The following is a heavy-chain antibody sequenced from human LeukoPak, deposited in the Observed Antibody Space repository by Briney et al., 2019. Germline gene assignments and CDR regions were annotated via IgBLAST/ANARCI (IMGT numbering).Heavy chain of an antibody. CDR1: GGSISSGSYY. Sequence: SETLSLTCTVSGGSISSGSYYWGWIRQPPGKGLEWIGSIYYSGSTYYNPSLRSRVTISVDTSKNQFSLKLSSVTAADTAVYYCARVRTGDVFDYWGQGTLVTVSS. J-gene: IGHJ4*02. CDR2: IYYSGST. V-gene: IGHV4-39*01. CDR3: ARVRTGDVFDY. D-gene: IGHD7-27*01.